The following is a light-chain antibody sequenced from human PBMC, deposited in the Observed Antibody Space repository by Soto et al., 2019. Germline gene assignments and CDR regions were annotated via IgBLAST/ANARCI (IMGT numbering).Light chain of an antibody. CDR2: DAS. J-gene: IGKJ5*01. V-gene: IGKV3-11*01. CDR1: QSVSSY. CDR3: QQRSNQIT. Sequence: EIVLTQSPATLSLSPGERATLFCRASQSVSSYLAWYQQKPGQAPRLLIYDASNRATGIPARFSGSGSGTDFTLTISSLEPEDFAVYYCQQRSNQITFGQGTRLEIK.